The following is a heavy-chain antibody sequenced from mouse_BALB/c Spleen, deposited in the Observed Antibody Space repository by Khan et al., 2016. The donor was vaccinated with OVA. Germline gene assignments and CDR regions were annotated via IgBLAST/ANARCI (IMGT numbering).Heavy chain of an antibody. V-gene: IGHV2-6-4*01. CDR3: ARAYYRYDGYYSMDY. CDR1: GFSLSRYN. J-gene: IGHJ4*01. Sequence: QIQLVQSGPGLVAPSQSLSITCTVSGFSLSRYNIHWVRQPPGKGLEWLGMIWGGGGTDYNSTLKSRLSISKDNSKSHVFLKMNSLQTDDTAMYYCARAYYRYDGYYSMDYWGQGTSVTVSS. D-gene: IGHD2-14*01. CDR2: IWGGGGT.